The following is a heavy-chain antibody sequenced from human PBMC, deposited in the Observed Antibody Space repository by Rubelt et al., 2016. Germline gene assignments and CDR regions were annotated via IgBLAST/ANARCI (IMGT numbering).Heavy chain of an antibody. CDR2: VSYTGTT. D-gene: IGHD2/OR15-2a*01. CDR3: AGEYGMDV. J-gene: IGHJ6*02. V-gene: IGHV4-59*04. Sequence: QLQLQESGPGLVKPSETLSLTCTVSGGSITTYYWSWIRQPPGRGLEWIGSVSYTGTTFISPSLKSRVTMSVDTSNNRFSLKMSSVTAADTAVYYCAGEYGMDVWGQGTTVTVSS. CDR1: GGSITTYY.